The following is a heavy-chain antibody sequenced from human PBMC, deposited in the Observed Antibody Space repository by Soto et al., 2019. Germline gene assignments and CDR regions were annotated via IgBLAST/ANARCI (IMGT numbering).Heavy chain of an antibody. CDR1: GGSFSGYH. CDR3: ARGRRRLRYYYGMDV. Sequence: SDTLSLTCAVYGGSFSGYHWSWIRQPPGKGLEWIGEINHSGSTNYNPSLKSRVTISVDTSKNQFSLKLSSVTAADTAVYYCARGRRRLRYYYGMDVWGQGTTVTVS. D-gene: IGHD5-12*01. J-gene: IGHJ6*02. V-gene: IGHV4-34*01. CDR2: INHSGST.